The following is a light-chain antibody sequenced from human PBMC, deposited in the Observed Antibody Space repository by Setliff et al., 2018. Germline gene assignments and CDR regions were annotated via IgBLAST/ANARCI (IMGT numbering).Light chain of an antibody. V-gene: IGLV2-14*03. CDR1: SNDIGYYNF. J-gene: IGLJ2*01. CDR2: EVT. CDR3: SSYTTSSLRV. Sequence: QSALTQPASVSGSPGQSITISCTGTSNDIGYYNFVSWYQQYPGKHPKLLIYEVTNRPSGVSNRFSGSKSGNTASLTISGLQAEDEADYYCSSYTTSSLRVFGGGTKVTVL.